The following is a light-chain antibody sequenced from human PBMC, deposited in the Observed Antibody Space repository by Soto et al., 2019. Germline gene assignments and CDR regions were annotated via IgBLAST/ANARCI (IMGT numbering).Light chain of an antibody. Sequence: DIQMTQSPSSLSASVGDRVTITCRSSQSISTYLNWYQQKPGKAPKLLIYAASSLQGGVPSRFSVSGSGTDFTLTISSLQPEDFATYYFQQSYSTPCTFGPGTKVDTK. CDR3: QQSYSTPCT. CDR1: QSISTY. CDR2: AAS. J-gene: IGKJ3*01. V-gene: IGKV1-39*01.